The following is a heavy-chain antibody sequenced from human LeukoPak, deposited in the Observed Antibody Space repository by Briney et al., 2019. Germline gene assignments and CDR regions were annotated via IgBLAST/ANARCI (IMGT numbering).Heavy chain of an antibody. J-gene: IGHJ4*02. Sequence: VASVKVPCKASGGTFSSYAISWVRQAPGQGLEWMGGIIPIFGTANYAQKFQGRITITADESTSTAYMELSSLRSEDTAVYYCARGPGSSWYFDYWGQGTLVTVSS. V-gene: IGHV1-69*01. CDR1: GGTFSSYA. D-gene: IGHD6-13*01. CDR3: ARGPGSSWYFDY. CDR2: IIPIFGTA.